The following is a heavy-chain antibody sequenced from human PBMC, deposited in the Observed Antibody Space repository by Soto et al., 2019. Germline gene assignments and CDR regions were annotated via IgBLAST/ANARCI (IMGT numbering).Heavy chain of an antibody. CDR2: IYYSGST. CDR1: GGSISSGGYY. CDR3: ARRICSSTSCAAFFFDY. Sequence: PSETLSLTCTVSGGSISSGGYYWSWIRQHPGKGLEWIGYIYYSGSTYYNPSLKSRVTISVDTSKNQFTLKLSSVTAADTAVYSSARRICSSTSCAAFFFDYWGQGTLVTVSS. V-gene: IGHV4-31*03. D-gene: IGHD2-2*01. J-gene: IGHJ4*02.